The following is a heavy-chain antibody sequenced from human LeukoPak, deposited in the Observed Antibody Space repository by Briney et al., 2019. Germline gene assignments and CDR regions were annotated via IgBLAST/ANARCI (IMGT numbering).Heavy chain of an antibody. J-gene: IGHJ3*02. CDR2: IYHSGST. CDR3: VRERELLREDAFNI. D-gene: IGHD1-7*01. V-gene: IGHV4-30-2*01. CDR1: GGSISSGGYY. Sequence: SQTLSLTCTVSGGSISSGGYYWSWIRQPPGKGLEWIGYIYHSGSTYYNPSLKSRVTISVDRSKNQFSLKLSSVTAADTAVYYCVRERELLREDAFNIWGQGTMVTVSS.